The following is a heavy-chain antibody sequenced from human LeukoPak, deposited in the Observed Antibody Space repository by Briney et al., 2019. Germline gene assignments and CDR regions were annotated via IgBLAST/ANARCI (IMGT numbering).Heavy chain of an antibody. D-gene: IGHD3-16*01. V-gene: IGHV3-33*08. J-gene: IGHJ3*02. CDR3: ARVGDMEAFDI. CDR2: MWYDGRNK. Sequence: PGGSLRLSCAASGFIFSSYWMHWVRQAPGKGLEWVTLMWYDGRNKYYADSVKGRFTISRDNSKNTVYLQMNSLRGEDTAVYYCARVGDMEAFDIWGQGTRVTVSS. CDR1: GFIFSSYW.